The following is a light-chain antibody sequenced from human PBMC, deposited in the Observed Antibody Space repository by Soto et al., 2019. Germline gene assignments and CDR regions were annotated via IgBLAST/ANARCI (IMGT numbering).Light chain of an antibody. CDR1: QSVSSSN. CDR2: GAS. J-gene: IGKJ1*01. CDR3: QRYNNWPPWT. Sequence: EIVLTQSPGTLSLSPGERATLSCRASQSVSSSNLAWYQQKPGQAPRLLIYGASTRATGIPARFSGSGSGTEFTLTISSLQSEDFAVYYCQRYNNWPPWTFGQGTKVDIK. V-gene: IGKV3-15*01.